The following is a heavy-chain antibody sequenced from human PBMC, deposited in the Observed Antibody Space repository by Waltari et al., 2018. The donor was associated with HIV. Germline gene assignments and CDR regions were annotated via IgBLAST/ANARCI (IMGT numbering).Heavy chain of an antibody. D-gene: IGHD3-22*01. J-gene: IGHJ6*02. Sequence: VHLVESGGGVVQPGRSLRLSCAASGFTFSSYAMHWVRQAHGRGLGWVAVKSYGGHNIEYADSVKGLFTISRDKSKNTLYLQMNSLRAEDTALYYCARDPRALIIVTTFSYGVDVWGQGTAVTVSS. V-gene: IGHV3-30*07. CDR3: ARDPRALIIVTTFSYGVDV. CDR1: GFTFSSYA. CDR2: KSYGGHNI.